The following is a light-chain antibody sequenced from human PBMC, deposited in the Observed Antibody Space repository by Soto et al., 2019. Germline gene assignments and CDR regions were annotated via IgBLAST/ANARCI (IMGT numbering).Light chain of an antibody. Sequence: QYPGTLAVSLDAHATLSFRASQSIANNYLAWYQQKPGQAPRVLIYDASNRAAGIPDRFSGSESGTDFTLTISGVQPEDFALYYCHHRQSWPRTFGQGTKVAIK. CDR2: DAS. J-gene: IGKJ1*01. V-gene: IGKV3-11*01. CDR1: QSIANNY. CDR3: HHRQSWPRT.